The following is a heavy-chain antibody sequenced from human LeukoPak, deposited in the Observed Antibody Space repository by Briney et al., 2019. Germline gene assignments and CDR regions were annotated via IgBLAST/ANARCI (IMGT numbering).Heavy chain of an antibody. Sequence: SETLSLTCTVSGGSISSGGYYWSWIRQHPGKGLEWIGYIYYSGSTYYNPSLKSRVTMSVDTSKNQFSLKLSSVTAADTAVYYCARGPSGYDPTPFDYWGQGTLVTVSS. J-gene: IGHJ4*02. V-gene: IGHV4-31*03. CDR3: ARGPSGYDPTPFDY. D-gene: IGHD5-12*01. CDR2: IYYSGST. CDR1: GGSISSGGYY.